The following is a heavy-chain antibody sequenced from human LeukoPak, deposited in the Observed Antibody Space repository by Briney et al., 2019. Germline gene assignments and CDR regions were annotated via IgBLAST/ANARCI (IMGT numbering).Heavy chain of an antibody. CDR3: ARDKVATNTMDV. CDR2: ISGSGDST. Sequence: GGSLRLSCVASGFTLRSYVMNWVRQTPGKGLEWVSSISGSGDSTFYADSVKGRFSISRDNSRNTLYLQVNSLRAEDTAVYYCARDKVATNTMDVWGKGTTVTISS. V-gene: IGHV3-23*01. J-gene: IGHJ6*04. CDR1: GFTLRSYV. D-gene: IGHD5-12*01.